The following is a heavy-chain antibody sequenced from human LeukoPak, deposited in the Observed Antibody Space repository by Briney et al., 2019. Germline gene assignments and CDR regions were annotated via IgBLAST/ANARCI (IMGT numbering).Heavy chain of an antibody. D-gene: IGHD3-10*01. Sequence: GGSLRLSCAASGFTFSSYAMHWVRQAPGKGLEWVAVISYDGSNKYYADSVKGRFTISRDNSKNTLYLQMNSLRAEDTAVYYCARGVTMVRGVINAFDIWGQGTMVTVSS. CDR1: GFTFSSYA. V-gene: IGHV3-30*04. CDR3: ARGVTMVRGVINAFDI. CDR2: ISYDGSNK. J-gene: IGHJ3*02.